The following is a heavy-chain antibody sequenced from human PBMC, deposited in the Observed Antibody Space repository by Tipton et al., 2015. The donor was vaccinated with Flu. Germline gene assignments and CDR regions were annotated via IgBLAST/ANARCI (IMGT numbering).Heavy chain of an antibody. V-gene: IGHV4-59*08. CDR3: ARRDYSNYVSEPKNWFDP. CDR1: RGSIANYY. J-gene: IGHJ5*02. Sequence: TLSLTCTVSRGSIANYYWAWIRQPPGRGLEWIAYISHSRITNYNPSLKSRVTMSVDSSKNQFSLRLTSVTAADTAVYYCARRDYSNYVSEPKNWFDPWGQGTPVIVSS. CDR2: ISHSRIT. D-gene: IGHD4-11*01.